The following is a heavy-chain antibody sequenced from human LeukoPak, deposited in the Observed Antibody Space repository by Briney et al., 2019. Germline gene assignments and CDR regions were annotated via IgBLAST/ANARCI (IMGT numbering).Heavy chain of an antibody. CDR1: GFTFSSYG. J-gene: IGHJ3*02. CDR3: AKDLAYYDSSGYFAFDI. D-gene: IGHD3-22*01. V-gene: IGHV3-30*18. Sequence: GGPLRLSCAASGFTFSSYGMHWVRQAPGKGLERVAVISYDGSNKYYADSVKGRFTISRDNSKNTLYLQMNSLRAEDTAVYYCAKDLAYYDSSGYFAFDIWGQGTMVTVSS. CDR2: ISYDGSNK.